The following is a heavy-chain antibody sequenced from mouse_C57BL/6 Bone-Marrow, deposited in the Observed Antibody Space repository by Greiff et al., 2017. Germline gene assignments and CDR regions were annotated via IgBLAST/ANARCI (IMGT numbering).Heavy chain of an antibody. J-gene: IGHJ2*01. CDR1: EYEFPSHD. Sequence: EVNLVESGGGLVQPGESLKLSCESNEYEFPSHDMSWVRKTPEKRLELVAAINSDGGSTYYPDTMERRFIISRDNTKKTLYLQMSSLRSEDTALYYCANKSYYYGSSYFDYWGQGTTLTVSS. D-gene: IGHD1-1*01. CDR2: INSDGGST. V-gene: IGHV5-2*01. CDR3: ANKSYYYGSSYFDY.